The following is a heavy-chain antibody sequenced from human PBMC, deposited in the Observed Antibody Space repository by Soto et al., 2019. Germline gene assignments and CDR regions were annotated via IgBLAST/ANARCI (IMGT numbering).Heavy chain of an antibody. CDR1: GFTFSSYS. V-gene: IGHV3-48*02. J-gene: IGHJ4*02. D-gene: IGHD3-22*01. CDR2: ISSSSSTI. CDR3: ARVEGMIVVVIDY. Sequence: EVQLVESGGGLVQPGGSLRLSCAASGFTFSSYSMNWVRQAPGKGLEWFSYISSSSSTIYYADSVKGRFTISRDNAKNALDLQMNSLRDEDTAVYYCARVEGMIVVVIDYWGQGTLVTVSS.